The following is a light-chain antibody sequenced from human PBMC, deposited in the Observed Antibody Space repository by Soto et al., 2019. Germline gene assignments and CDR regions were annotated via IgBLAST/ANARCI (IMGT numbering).Light chain of an antibody. Sequence: DIQMTQSPSSLSASVGDRVTITCRASQTIGANLNWYRQKLGEAPTLLIYDASTLQSGVPSRFSGLGSGTDFALTITSLQPDDSATYYCQQSYTTVYTFGQGTKVDIK. CDR1: QTIGAN. V-gene: IGKV1-39*01. J-gene: IGKJ2*01. CDR3: QQSYTTVYT. CDR2: DAS.